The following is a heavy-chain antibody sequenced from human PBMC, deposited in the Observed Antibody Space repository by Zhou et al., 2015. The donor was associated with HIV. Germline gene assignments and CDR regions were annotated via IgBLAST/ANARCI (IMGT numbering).Heavy chain of an antibody. D-gene: IGHD3-22*01. J-gene: IGHJ3*02. CDR3: TRNETYYYDSSGLSDAFDI. V-gene: IGHV3-73*01. Sequence: EVQLVESGGGLVQPGGSLRLSCEASGFTLSSYSINWVRQASGKGLEWVGRIRSKANSYATAYAASVKGRFTISRDDSKNTAYLQMNSLKTEDTAVYYCTRNETYYYDSSGLSDAFDIWGQGTMVTVSS. CDR2: IRSKANSYAT. CDR1: GFTLSSYS.